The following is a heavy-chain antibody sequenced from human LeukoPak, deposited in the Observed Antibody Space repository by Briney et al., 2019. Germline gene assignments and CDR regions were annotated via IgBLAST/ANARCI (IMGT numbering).Heavy chain of an antibody. D-gene: IGHD3-10*02. CDR2: ISSSGSTI. V-gene: IGHV3-48*04. Sequence: GGSLRLSCAASGFTFSTYTMNWVRQAPGKGLEWVSYISSSGSTIYYADSVKGRFTISRDNAKNSLYLQMNSLRAEDTAVYYCAELGITMIGGVWGKGTTVTISS. CDR1: GFTFSTYT. CDR3: AELGITMIGGV. J-gene: IGHJ6*04.